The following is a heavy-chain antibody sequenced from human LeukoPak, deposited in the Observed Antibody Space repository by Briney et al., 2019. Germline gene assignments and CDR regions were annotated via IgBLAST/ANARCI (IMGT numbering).Heavy chain of an antibody. CDR3: ARRAGAYSHPYDY. V-gene: IGHV3-53*01. D-gene: IGHD4/OR15-4a*01. CDR2: MYSDNT. J-gene: IGHJ4*02. CDR1: GFTVSSNS. Sequence: GSLRLSCTVSGFTVSSNSMSWVRQAPGNGLEWVSFMYSDNTHYSDSVKGRFTISRDNSKNTLYLQMNSLRAEDTAVYYCARRAGAYSHPYDYWGQGTLVTVSS.